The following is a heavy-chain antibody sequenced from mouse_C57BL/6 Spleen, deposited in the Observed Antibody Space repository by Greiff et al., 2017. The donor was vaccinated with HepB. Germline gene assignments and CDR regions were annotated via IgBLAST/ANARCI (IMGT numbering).Heavy chain of an antibody. V-gene: IGHV5-17*01. CDR2: ISSGSSTI. J-gene: IGHJ2*01. CDR3: ARQNHFDY. CDR1: GFTFSDYG. Sequence: DVMLVESGGGLVKPGGSLKLSCAASGFTFSDYGMHWVRQAPEKGLEWVAYISSGSSTIYYADTVKGRFTISRDNAKNTLFLQMTSLRSEDTAMYYCARQNHFDYWGQGTTLTVSS.